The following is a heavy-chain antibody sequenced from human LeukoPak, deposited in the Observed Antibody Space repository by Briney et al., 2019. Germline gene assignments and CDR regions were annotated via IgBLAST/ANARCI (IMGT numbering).Heavy chain of an antibody. V-gene: IGHV3-48*02. D-gene: IGHD3-9*01. J-gene: IGHJ4*02. CDR2: ISSSSTTI. CDR3: ARDYDSFDY. CDR1: GFTFSTYS. Sequence: SGRSLRLSCAAPGFTFSTYSMNCVRQAPGKGLEWVSYISSSSTTIYYADSVKGRFTISRDNAKNSLYLQMNSLRDEDTAVYYCARDYDSFDYWGQGTLVTVSS.